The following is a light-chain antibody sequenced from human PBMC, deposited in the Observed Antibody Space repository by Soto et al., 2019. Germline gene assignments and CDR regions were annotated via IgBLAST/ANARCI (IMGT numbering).Light chain of an antibody. CDR2: LGS. CDR1: QSLLHSNGYNY. CDR3: MQALQTPLS. J-gene: IGKJ3*01. V-gene: IGKV2-28*01. Sequence: LVMTQSPLSLPVTPGEPASISCRSSQSLLHSNGYNYLDWYLQKPGQSPQLLIYLGSNRASGVHDRFSGSGSGTDFTLKISRVEAEDVGVYYCMQALQTPLSFGPGTKVDIK.